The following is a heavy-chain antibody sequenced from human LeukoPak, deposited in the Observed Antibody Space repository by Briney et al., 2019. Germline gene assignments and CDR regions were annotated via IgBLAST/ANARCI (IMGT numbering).Heavy chain of an antibody. Sequence: SVKVSCKASGGTFSSYAISWVRQAPGQGLEWMGGIIPIFGTANYAQKFQSRVAITADESTSTAYMELSSLRSEDTAVYYCARDVDYYDSRGYGNWFDPWGQGTLVTVSS. J-gene: IGHJ5*02. CDR1: GGTFSSYA. CDR3: ARDVDYYDSRGYGNWFDP. V-gene: IGHV1-69*13. CDR2: IIPIFGTA. D-gene: IGHD3-22*01.